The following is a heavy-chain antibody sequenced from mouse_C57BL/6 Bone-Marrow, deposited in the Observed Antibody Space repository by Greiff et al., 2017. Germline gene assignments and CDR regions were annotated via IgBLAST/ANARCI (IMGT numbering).Heavy chain of an antibody. CDR1: GYAFRSSW. CDR2: IYPGDGDT. Sequence: QVQLQQSGPELVKPGASVKISCKASGYAFRSSWMTWVQQRPGKGLEWIGRIYPGDGDTNYTGTFKGQATLTADKSSSTAYMQLSRLTSEDSAVYFCARVGTTVAYAMDYWGQGTSVTVAS. J-gene: IGHJ4*01. V-gene: IGHV1-82*01. D-gene: IGHD1-1*01. CDR3: ARVGTTVAYAMDY.